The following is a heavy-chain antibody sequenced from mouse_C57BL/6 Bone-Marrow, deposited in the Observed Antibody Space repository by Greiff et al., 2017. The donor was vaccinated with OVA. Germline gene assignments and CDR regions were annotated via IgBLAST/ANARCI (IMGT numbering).Heavy chain of an antibody. Sequence: EVQGVESGGDLVKRGGSLKLSCAASGFTFSSYGMSWVRQTPDKRLEWVATISSGGSYTYYPDSVKGRFTISRDNAKNTLYLQMSSLKSEDTAMYYYASLLWSYAMDYWGQGTSVTVSS. CDR3: ASLLWSYAMDY. D-gene: IGHD2-10*01. CDR2: ISSGGSYT. J-gene: IGHJ4*01. V-gene: IGHV5-6*01. CDR1: GFTFSSYG.